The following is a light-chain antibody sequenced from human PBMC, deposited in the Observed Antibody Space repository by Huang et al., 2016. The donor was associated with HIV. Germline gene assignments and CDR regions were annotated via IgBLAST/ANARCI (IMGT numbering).Light chain of an antibody. V-gene: IGKV3-11*01. CDR3: QQRSNWPSLT. Sequence: EIVLTQSPATLSLSPGERATLSCRASQSVSSYVAWYQHKPGKAPWLLIYDASNRATGIPARFSGSGSGTDFTLTISSLEPEDFAVYYCQQRSNWPSLTFGGGTKVEI. CDR2: DAS. J-gene: IGKJ4*01. CDR1: QSVSSY.